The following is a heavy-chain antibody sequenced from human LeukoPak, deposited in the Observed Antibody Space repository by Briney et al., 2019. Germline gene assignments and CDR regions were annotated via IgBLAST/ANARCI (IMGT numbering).Heavy chain of an antibody. J-gene: IGHJ4*02. CDR1: GFTFSSYG. Sequence: GGSLRLSCAASGFTFSSYGMHWVRQAPGKGLEWVAFIRYDGSKKYYADSVKGRFTISRDNSKNTLYLQMNSLRTEDTAFYYCAKMGVYSSSGSGYWGQGTLVTVSS. V-gene: IGHV3-30*02. CDR3: AKMGVYSSSGSGY. D-gene: IGHD6-13*01. CDR2: IRYDGSKK.